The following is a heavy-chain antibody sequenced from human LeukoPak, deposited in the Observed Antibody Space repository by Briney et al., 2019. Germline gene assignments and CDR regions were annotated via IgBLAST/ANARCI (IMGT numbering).Heavy chain of an antibody. J-gene: IGHJ4*02. CDR3: AVGSYLGRNFDY. V-gene: IGHV3-23*01. Sequence: GGSLRLSCAASGFTFSSYAMSWVRQAPGKGLEWVSAISGSGGSTYYADSVKGRFSISRDNSKNTLYLQMNSLRAEDTAVYYSAVGSYLGRNFDYWGQGTLVTVSS. D-gene: IGHD1-26*01. CDR2: ISGSGGST. CDR1: GFTFSSYA.